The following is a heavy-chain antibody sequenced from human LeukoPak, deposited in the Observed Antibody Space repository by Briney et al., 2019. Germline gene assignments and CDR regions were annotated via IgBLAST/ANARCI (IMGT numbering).Heavy chain of an antibody. CDR3: AKDKGGGYGNDGFDI. Sequence: GRSLRLSCAASGFTFSSYGMHWVRQAPGKGLEWVAVISYDGSNQYYADFVKGRFTISRDNSKNTLYLQMNSLRAEDTAVYYCAKDKGGGYGNDGFDIWGRGTMVTVSS. J-gene: IGHJ3*02. V-gene: IGHV3-30*18. CDR2: ISYDGSNQ. D-gene: IGHD3-16*01. CDR1: GFTFSSYG.